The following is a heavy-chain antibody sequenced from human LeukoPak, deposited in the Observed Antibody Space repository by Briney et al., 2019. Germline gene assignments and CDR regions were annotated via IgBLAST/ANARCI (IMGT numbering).Heavy chain of an antibody. D-gene: IGHD3-3*01. Sequence: SETLSLTCAVYGGSFSGYYWSWIRQPPGKGLEWIGEINHSGSTNYNPSLKSRVTISVDRSKNQFSLKLSSVTAADTAVYYCARADFWSGYSFDYWGQGTLVTVSS. J-gene: IGHJ4*02. CDR3: ARADFWSGYSFDY. CDR1: GGSFSGYY. V-gene: IGHV4-34*01. CDR2: INHSGST.